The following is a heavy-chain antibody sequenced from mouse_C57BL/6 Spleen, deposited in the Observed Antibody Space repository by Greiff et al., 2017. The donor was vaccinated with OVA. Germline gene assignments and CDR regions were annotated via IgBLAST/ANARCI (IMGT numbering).Heavy chain of an antibody. CDR3: AREGDYDGGWFAY. D-gene: IGHD2-4*01. CDR1: GYSITSGYD. J-gene: IGHJ3*01. V-gene: IGHV3-1*01. Sequence: EVKLQESGPGMVKPSQSLSLTCTVTGYSITSGYDWHWIRHFPGNKLEWMGYISYSGSTNYNPSLKSRISITHDTSKNHFFLKLNSVTTEDTATYYCAREGDYDGGWFAYWGQGTLVTVSA. CDR2: ISYSGST.